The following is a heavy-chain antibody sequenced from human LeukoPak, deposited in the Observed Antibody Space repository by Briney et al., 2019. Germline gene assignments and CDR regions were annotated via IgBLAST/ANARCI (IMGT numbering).Heavy chain of an antibody. Sequence: GGSLRLSCAASGFTFSSYAMSWVRQAPGKGLEWVSAISGSGGSTYYADSVKGRFTISRDNTKNSLYLQMNSLRAEDTAVYYCAELGITMIGGVWGKGTTVTISS. CDR3: AELGITMIGGV. CDR2: ISGSGGST. CDR1: GFTFSSYA. J-gene: IGHJ6*04. D-gene: IGHD3-10*02. V-gene: IGHV3-23*01.